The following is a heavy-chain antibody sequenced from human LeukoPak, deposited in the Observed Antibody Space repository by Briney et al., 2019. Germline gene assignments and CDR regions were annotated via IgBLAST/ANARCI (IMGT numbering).Heavy chain of an antibody. CDR2: FGGSGGTT. V-gene: IGHV3-23*01. J-gene: IGHJ6*02. Sequence: GGSLRLSCAASGFTFSSYALSWVRQAPGKGLEWVSSFGGSGGTTYYADSVKGRFAISRDNSNNTVYLQMNSLRAEDTAIYYCGWSTTTRYFGLDVWGQGTTVTVSS. CDR1: GFTFSSYA. D-gene: IGHD1-1*01. CDR3: GWSTTTRYFGLDV.